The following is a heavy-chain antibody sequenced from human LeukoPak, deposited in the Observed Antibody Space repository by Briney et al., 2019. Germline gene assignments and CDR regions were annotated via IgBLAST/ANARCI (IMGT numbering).Heavy chain of an antibody. D-gene: IGHD3/OR15-3a*01. Sequence: PSETLSLTCTVSGGSISNYYWNWIRQPPGKRLEWIGAVYHSGNTNYNPSLRSRITMSVDTSKNQFSLKLSSVTAADTAMYYCARARDWSAGSWFDPWGQGILVTVSS. CDR2: VYHSGNT. CDR3: ARARDWSAGSWFDP. V-gene: IGHV4-59*01. J-gene: IGHJ5*02. CDR1: GGSISNYY.